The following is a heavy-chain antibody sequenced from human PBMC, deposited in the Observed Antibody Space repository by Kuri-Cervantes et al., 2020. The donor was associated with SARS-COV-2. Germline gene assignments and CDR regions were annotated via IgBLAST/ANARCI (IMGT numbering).Heavy chain of an antibody. D-gene: IGHD6-13*01. CDR2: IIPIFGTS. V-gene: IGHV1-69*13. CDR1: GGTFSSYA. CDR3: ARPQYSSSSDAFDI. J-gene: IGHJ3*02. Sequence: SVKVSCKASGGTFSSYAISWVRQAPGQGLEWMGGIIPIFGTSIYAQKFQGRVTITADESTSTAYMELSSLRSEDTAVYYCARPQYSSSSDAFDIWGQGTMVTVSS.